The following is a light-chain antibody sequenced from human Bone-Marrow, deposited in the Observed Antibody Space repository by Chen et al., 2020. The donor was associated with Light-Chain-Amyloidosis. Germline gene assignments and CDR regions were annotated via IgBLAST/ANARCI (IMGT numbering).Light chain of an antibody. J-gene: IGKJ4*01. CDR2: GSS. CDR3: QQYGTSPLT. V-gene: IGKV3-20*01. CDR1: QTISSNY. Sequence: EFLLTQSQGPRPLSQGEGANLSCRASQTISSNYLTWYQQKFGQAPRLLIYGSSSRGTGIPDRFTGSGSGTDFTLTINRLEPEDFAMYYCQQYGTSPLTFGGGTKVEIK.